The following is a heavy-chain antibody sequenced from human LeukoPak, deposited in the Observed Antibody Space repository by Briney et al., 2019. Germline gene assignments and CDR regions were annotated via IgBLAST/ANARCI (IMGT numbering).Heavy chain of an antibody. D-gene: IGHD4-17*01. CDR3: ARASGDYFYYYGMDV. Sequence: GASVKVSCKASGGTFSSYTISWVRQAPGQGLEWMGRIIPIPGIANYAQKFQGRVTITADKSTSTAYMELSSLRSEDTAVYYCARASGDYFYYYGMDVWGQGTTVTVSS. CDR2: IIPIPGIA. V-gene: IGHV1-69*02. J-gene: IGHJ6*02. CDR1: GGTFSSYT.